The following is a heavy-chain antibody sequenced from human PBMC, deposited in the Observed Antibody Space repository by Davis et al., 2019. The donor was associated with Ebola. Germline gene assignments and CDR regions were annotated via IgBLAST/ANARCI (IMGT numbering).Heavy chain of an antibody. CDR2: IVVGSGNT. Sequence: SVKVSCKASGFTFTSSAVQWVRQARGQRLEWIGWIVVGSGNTNYAQKFQERVTITRDMSTSTAYMELSSLRSEDTAVYYCAADRASADYYDSSGYADPWGQGTLVTVSS. V-gene: IGHV1-58*01. CDR3: AADRASADYYDSSGYADP. D-gene: IGHD3-22*01. J-gene: IGHJ5*02. CDR1: GFTFTSSA.